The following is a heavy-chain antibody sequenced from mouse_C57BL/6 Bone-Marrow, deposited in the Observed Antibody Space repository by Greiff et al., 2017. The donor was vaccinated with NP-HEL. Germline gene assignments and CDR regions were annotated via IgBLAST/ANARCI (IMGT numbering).Heavy chain of an antibody. Sequence: QVQLQQSGAELARPGASVKLSCKASGYTFTSYGISWVKQRTGQGLEWIGEIYPRSGNPYYNEKLKGKAKLTADKSSSTAYMELRSLTSADSAVYFCARSATTGAYWGQGTLVTVSA. V-gene: IGHV1-81*01. CDR1: GYTFTSYG. D-gene: IGHD1-1*01. J-gene: IGHJ3*01. CDR2: IYPRSGNP. CDR3: ARSATTGAY.